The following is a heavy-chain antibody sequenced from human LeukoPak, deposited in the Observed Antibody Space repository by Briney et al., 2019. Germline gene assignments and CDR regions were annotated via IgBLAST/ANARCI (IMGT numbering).Heavy chain of an antibody. CDR1: GFTFSSYE. J-gene: IGHJ4*02. CDR3: VRETGGTYREFDY. V-gene: IGHV3-48*03. D-gene: IGHD1-26*01. Sequence: GGSLRLSCAASGFTFSSYEMIWVRQAPGKGLEWLSYISTGGSTTYYADSVKGRFTTSRDNAKSSLYLQMNSLRAQDTAVYNCVRETGGTYREFDYWGQGTLVTVSS. CDR2: ISTGGSTT.